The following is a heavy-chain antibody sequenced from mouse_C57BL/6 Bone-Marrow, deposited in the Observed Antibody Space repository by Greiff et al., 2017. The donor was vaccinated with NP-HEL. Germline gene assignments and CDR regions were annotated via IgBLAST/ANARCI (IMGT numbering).Heavy chain of an antibody. CDR3: AREGWLLPYYFDY. D-gene: IGHD2-3*01. CDR1: GYTFTSYW. V-gene: IGHV1-69*01. CDR2: IDPSDSYT. J-gene: IGHJ2*01. Sequence: QVQLQQPGAELVMPGASVKLSCKASGYTFTSYWMHWVKQRPGQGLEWIGEIDPSDSYTNYNQKFKGKSTLTVDKSSSTAYMQLSSLTSADAAVYYCAREGWLLPYYFDYWGQGTTLTVSS.